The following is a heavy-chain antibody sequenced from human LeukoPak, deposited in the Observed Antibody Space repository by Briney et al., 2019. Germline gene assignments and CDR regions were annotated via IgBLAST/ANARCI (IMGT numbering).Heavy chain of an antibody. J-gene: IGHJ6*02. CDR2: IYYSGST. V-gene: IGHV4-59*12. Sequence: SETLSFTCTVSGGSISCYFWSWIRQPPGEGLGWIGNIYYSGSTTYNPSLKSRVTISVDTSNNQSSLKLSSVTAADTAVYYCARGLVATGFGMDVWGQGTTVTVSS. D-gene: IGHD5-12*01. CDR1: GGSISCYF. CDR3: ARGLVATGFGMDV.